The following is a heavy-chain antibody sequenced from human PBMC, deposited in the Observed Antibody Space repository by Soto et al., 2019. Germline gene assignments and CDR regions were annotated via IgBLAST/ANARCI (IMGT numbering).Heavy chain of an antibody. J-gene: IGHJ6*02. V-gene: IGHV1-18*01. Sequence: QVQLVQSGAEVKKPGASVKVSCKASGYTFTSYGISWVRQAPGQGLEWMGWISAYNGNTNYAQKLQGRVTMTTDTSPSXXYMELRSLRSDDTAVYYCARDGVDTATGYYYGMDVWGQGTTVTVSS. CDR1: GYTFTSYG. D-gene: IGHD5-18*01. CDR2: ISAYNGNT. CDR3: ARDGVDTATGYYYGMDV.